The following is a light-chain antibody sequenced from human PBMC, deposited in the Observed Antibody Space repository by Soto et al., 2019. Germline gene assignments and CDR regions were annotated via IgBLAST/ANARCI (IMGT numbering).Light chain of an antibody. J-gene: IGKJ2*01. CDR2: GSS. CDR1: QSVSNNY. CDR3: QQYGSPPPYT. V-gene: IGKV3-20*01. Sequence: EVVLTQSPGTLSLSPGERATLSCRASQSVSNNYLAWYQQKPGQGPRPLIFGSSDRATGIPDRFSGSGSGTDFTLTISRLEPEDFAVYYCQQYGSPPPYTFGQGTKLEIK.